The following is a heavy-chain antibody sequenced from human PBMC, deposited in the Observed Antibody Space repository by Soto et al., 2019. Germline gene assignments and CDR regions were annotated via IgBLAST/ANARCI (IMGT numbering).Heavy chain of an antibody. CDR3: AKDYYGSGSPSDAFDI. D-gene: IGHD3-10*01. CDR2: ISGSGGST. J-gene: IGHJ3*02. Sequence: GGSLRLSCAASGFTFNTYSMTWVRQAPGKGLEWVSDISGSGGSTYYADSVKGRFTISRDNSKNTLYLQMNSLRAEDTAVYYCAKDYYGSGSPSDAFDIWGQGTMVTVSS. CDR1: GFTFNTYS. V-gene: IGHV3-23*01.